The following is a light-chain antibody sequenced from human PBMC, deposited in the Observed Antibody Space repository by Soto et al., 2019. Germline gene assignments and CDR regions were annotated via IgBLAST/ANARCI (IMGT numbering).Light chain of an antibody. V-gene: IGKV3-20*01. CDR1: QTISSNY. CDR2: GAS. CDR3: QLYGSSHKT. Sequence: EIVLTQSPGTLSLSPGERATLSCRATQTISSNYLAWYRQKPGQAPKLLIHGASTRATGIPDRFSGSGSGTDFTLTISRLEPEDFAVYYCQLYGSSHKTFGQGTKVEF. J-gene: IGKJ1*01.